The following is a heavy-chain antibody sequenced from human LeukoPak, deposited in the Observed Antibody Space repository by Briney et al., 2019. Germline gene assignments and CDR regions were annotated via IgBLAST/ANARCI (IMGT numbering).Heavy chain of an antibody. CDR3: ASLSSYYDSSGYY. D-gene: IGHD3-22*01. J-gene: IGHJ4*02. V-gene: IGHV1-69*04. CDR1: GGTFSSYA. Sequence: SVNVSCKASGGTFSSYAISWVRQAPGQGLEWMGRIIPILGIANYAQKFQGRVTITADKSTSTAYMELSSLRSEDTAVYYCASLSSYYDSSGYYWGQGTLVTVSS. CDR2: IIPILGIA.